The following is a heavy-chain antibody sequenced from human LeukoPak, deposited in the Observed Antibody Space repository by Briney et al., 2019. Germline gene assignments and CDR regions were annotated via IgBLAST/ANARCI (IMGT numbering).Heavy chain of an antibody. V-gene: IGHV3-48*04. CDR3: ATGIAAAVNVYFDY. CDR1: GFTFSSYS. CDR2: ISSSSSTI. D-gene: IGHD6-13*01. Sequence: GGSLRLSCAASGFTFSSYSMKWVRQAPGKGLELVSYISSSSSTIYYADSVKGRFTISRDNAKNSLYLKMNSLRAEDTAVYYCATGIAAAVNVYFDYWGQGTLVTVSS. J-gene: IGHJ4*02.